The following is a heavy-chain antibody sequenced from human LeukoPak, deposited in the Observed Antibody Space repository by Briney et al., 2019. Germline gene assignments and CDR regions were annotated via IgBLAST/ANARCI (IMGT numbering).Heavy chain of an antibody. CDR2: ISSSGCTL. Sequence: GGSLRLSCAASGFTFSDYYMSWIRQAPGKGLEWVSYISSSGCTLYYADSVKGRFTISRDNAKNSLSLQMNSLRAEDTAVYYCARDNVPTYYYGSGSYYPDYWGQGTLVTVSS. J-gene: IGHJ4*02. V-gene: IGHV3-11*04. CDR3: ARDNVPTYYYGSGSYYPDY. CDR1: GFTFSDYY. D-gene: IGHD3-10*01.